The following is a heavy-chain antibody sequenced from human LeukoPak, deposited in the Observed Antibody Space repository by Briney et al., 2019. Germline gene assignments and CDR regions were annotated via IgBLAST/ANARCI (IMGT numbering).Heavy chain of an antibody. J-gene: IGHJ5*02. CDR3: ARDSKFWFDP. CDR2: IYYSGST. Sequence: SETLSLTCTISGGSVSDYYWSWIRQSPGKGLEWIWYIYYSGSTNYNPSLKSRVTISVDTSKNQFSLKLSSVTVADTAVYYCARDSKFWFDPWGQGTLVTVSS. CDR1: GGSVSDYY. V-gene: IGHV4-59*02.